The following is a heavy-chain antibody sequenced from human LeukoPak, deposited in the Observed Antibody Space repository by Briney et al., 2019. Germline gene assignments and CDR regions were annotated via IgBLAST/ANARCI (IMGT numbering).Heavy chain of an antibody. CDR1: GGTFSSYA. D-gene: IGHD3-10*01. J-gene: IGHJ6*02. CDR2: IIPIFGTA. V-gene: IGHV1-69*13. Sequence: SVKVSCKASGGTFSSYAISWVRQAPGQGLEWMGGIIPIFGTANYAQKFQGRVTITADESTSTAYMELSSLRSEDTAVYYCARQELLWFGESLGHYYYGMDVWGQGTTVTVSS. CDR3: ARQELLWFGESLGHYYYGMDV.